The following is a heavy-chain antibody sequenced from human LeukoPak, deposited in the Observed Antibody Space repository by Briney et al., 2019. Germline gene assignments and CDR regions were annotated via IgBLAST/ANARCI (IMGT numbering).Heavy chain of an antibody. CDR3: AREGYDFWKLMDV. J-gene: IGHJ6*03. Sequence: GGSLRLSCAASGFTFSSYAMHWVRQAPGKGLEWVAVISYDGSNKYYADSVKGRFTISRDNSKNTLYLQMNSLRAEDTAVYYCAREGYDFWKLMDVWGKGTTVTVSS. D-gene: IGHD3-3*01. V-gene: IGHV3-30*04. CDR1: GFTFSSYA. CDR2: ISYDGSNK.